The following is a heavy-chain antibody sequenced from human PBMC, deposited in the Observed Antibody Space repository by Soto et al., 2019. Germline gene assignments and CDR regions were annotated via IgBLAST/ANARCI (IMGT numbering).Heavy chain of an antibody. CDR1: GFTFSRYS. J-gene: IGHJ5*02. CDR3: ARDTGRAGSFDP. D-gene: IGHD6-13*01. Sequence: EVQLVESGGGLVQPGGSLRLSCAASGFTFSRYSMNWARQAPGKGLEWISYITVDSTTIYYADSVKGRFTISRDNAKNSLFLQMNSLRDEDTAMYYCARDTGRAGSFDPWGQGTLVTVSS. CDR2: ITVDSTTI. V-gene: IGHV3-48*02.